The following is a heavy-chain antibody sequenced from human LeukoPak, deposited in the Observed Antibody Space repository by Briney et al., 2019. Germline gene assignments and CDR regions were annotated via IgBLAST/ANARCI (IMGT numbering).Heavy chain of an antibody. Sequence: SETLSLTCAVYGGSFSGYYWSWIRQPPGKGLEWIGEINHSGSTNYNPSLKSRVTISVDTSKNQFSLKLSSVTAADTAVYYCARGGGAVRYWGQGTLVTVSS. J-gene: IGHJ4*02. D-gene: IGHD3-10*02. CDR3: ARGGGAVRY. V-gene: IGHV4-34*01. CDR2: INHSGST. CDR1: GGSFSGYY.